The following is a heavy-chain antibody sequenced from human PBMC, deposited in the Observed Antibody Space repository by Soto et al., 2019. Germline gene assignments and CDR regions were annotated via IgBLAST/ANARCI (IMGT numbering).Heavy chain of an antibody. Sequence: SETLSLTCTVSGGSFSPYKWSWIRQSPGKGLEYIGCMYSSGSTDYNPSLKSRVTMSMDTSKNQYSLKLSSATAADTAVYYCAREWSAFDYWGQGTLVTVSS. CDR1: GGSFSPYK. CDR2: MYSSGST. J-gene: IGHJ4*02. CDR3: AREWSAFDY. V-gene: IGHV4-59*01. D-gene: IGHD2-15*01.